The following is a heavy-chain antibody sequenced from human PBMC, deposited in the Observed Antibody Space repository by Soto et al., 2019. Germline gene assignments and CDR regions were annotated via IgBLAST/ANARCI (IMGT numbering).Heavy chain of an antibody. J-gene: IGHJ6*02. V-gene: IGHV4-34*01. CDR2: INHSGST. D-gene: IGHD3-3*01. Sequence: ASETLSLTCAVYGGSFSGYYWGWIRQPPGKGLEWIGEINHSGSTNYNPSLKSRVTISVDTSKNQFSLKLSSVTAADTAVYYCARLRFLEWLLSSPYYYGMDVWGQGTTVTVSS. CDR3: ARLRFLEWLLSSPYYYGMDV. CDR1: GGSFSGYY.